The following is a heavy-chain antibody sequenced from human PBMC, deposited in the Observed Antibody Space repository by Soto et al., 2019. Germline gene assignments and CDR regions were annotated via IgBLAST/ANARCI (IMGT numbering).Heavy chain of an antibody. D-gene: IGHD3-22*01. V-gene: IGHV3-23*01. CDR1: GFTFSSYA. CDR3: AKVSYYDSSGYLDY. J-gene: IGHJ4*02. Sequence: GGSLRLSCAASGFTFSSYAMSWVRQAPGKGLEWVSAISGSGGSTYYADSVKGRFTISRDNSKNTLYLQMNSLRAEDTTVYYCAKVSYYDSSGYLDYWGQGTLVTVSS. CDR2: ISGSGGST.